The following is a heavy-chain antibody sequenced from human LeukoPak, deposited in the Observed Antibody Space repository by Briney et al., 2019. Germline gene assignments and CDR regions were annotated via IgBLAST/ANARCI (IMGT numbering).Heavy chain of an antibody. Sequence: GGSLRLSCAASGFTVSSNYMSWVRQAPGKGLEWVSIIYSGDSTNDADSAKGRFTISRDNSKNTLYLQMNSLRVEDTAVYYCARVGNYRFDPWGQGTLVTVSS. CDR1: GFTVSSNY. J-gene: IGHJ5*02. CDR2: IYSGDST. CDR3: ARVGNYRFDP. V-gene: IGHV3-66*01. D-gene: IGHD1-1*01.